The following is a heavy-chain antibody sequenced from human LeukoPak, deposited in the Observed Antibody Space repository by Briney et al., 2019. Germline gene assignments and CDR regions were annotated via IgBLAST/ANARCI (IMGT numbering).Heavy chain of an antibody. J-gene: IGHJ4*02. Sequence: GGSLRLSCAASGFTFSDYYMSWIRQAPGKGLEWVSYISSSGSTIYYADSVKGRFTISRDNAKNSLYLQMNSLRAEDTALYYCARGVVPAAMRPFDYWGQGTLVTVSS. CDR2: ISSSGSTI. CDR1: GFTFSDYY. CDR3: ARGVVPAAMRPFDY. V-gene: IGHV3-11*01. D-gene: IGHD2-2*01.